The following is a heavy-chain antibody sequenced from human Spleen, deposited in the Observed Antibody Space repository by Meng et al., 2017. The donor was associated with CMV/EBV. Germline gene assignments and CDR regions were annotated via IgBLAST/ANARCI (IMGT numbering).Heavy chain of an antibody. J-gene: IGHJ4*02. CDR1: GFSLSTSGVG. CDR3: AHTLYYYDSSGYYHY. Sequence: QICLKEYGTTLVKPTQTITLTCTFSGFSLSTSGVGVGWIRQPPGKALEWLALIYWDDDKRYSPSLKSRLTITKDTSKNQVVLTMTNMDPVDTATYYCAHTLYYYDSSGYYHYWGQGTLVTVSS. CDR2: IYWDDDK. D-gene: IGHD3-22*01. V-gene: IGHV2-5*02.